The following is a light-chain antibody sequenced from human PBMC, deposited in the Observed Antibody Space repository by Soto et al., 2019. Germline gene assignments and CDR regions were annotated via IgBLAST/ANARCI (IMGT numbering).Light chain of an antibody. V-gene: IGLV2-11*02. Sequence: QSALTQPPSASGSLGSSVTISCTGTSSDVGGHKYVSWYQHHPGKAPKLMIYDVTLRPSGVPDRFSGSKSGNTASLTISGLQAEDEADYYCCSYAGSFTWVFGGGTKVTVL. J-gene: IGLJ3*02. CDR3: CSYAGSFTWV. CDR2: DVT. CDR1: SSDVGGHKY.